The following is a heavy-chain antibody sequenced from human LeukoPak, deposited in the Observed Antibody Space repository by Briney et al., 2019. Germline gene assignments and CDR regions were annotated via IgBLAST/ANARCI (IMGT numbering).Heavy chain of an antibody. CDR2: IYYSGST. CDR3: ARLGKEVTYRAYYLDY. D-gene: IGHD1-26*01. CDR1: GGSISSYY. V-gene: IGHV4-59*08. J-gene: IGHJ4*02. Sequence: KPSEPLSLTCTVSGGSISSYYWTWIRQPPGKGLEWIGYIYYSGSTNYNPSLKSRVTISIDTSKNQFSLKLSSVTAADTAVYYCARLGKEVTYRAYYLDYWGQGTLVTVSS.